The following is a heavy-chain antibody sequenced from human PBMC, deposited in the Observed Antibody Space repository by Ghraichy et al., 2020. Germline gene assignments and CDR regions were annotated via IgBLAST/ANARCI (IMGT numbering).Heavy chain of an antibody. CDR2: FDPDDGER. D-gene: IGHD4-11*01. Sequence: ASVKVSCKVSGYNLAKLSLHWVRQAPGKGLVWMGGFDPDDGERVYAQTFQGRVTMTEDTSTNTAYMELSSLTSEDTAIYCTSGSVTTIYFDYWGQGTLVTVSS. J-gene: IGHJ4*02. CDR3: SGSVTTIYFDY. CDR1: GYNLAKLS. V-gene: IGHV1-24*01.